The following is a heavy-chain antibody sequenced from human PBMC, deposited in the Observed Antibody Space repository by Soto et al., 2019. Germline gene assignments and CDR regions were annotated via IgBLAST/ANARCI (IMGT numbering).Heavy chain of an antibody. V-gene: IGHV3-33*01. CDR3: ARDANYGDYGDY. D-gene: IGHD4-17*01. J-gene: IGHJ4*02. CDR1: GFTFSSYG. CDR2: IWYDGSNK. Sequence: GGSLRLSCAASGFTFSSYGMHWVRQAPGKGLEWVAVIWYDGSNKYYADSVKGRFTISRDNSKNTLYLQMNSLRAEDTAVYYCARDANYGDYGDYWGQGTLVTVSS.